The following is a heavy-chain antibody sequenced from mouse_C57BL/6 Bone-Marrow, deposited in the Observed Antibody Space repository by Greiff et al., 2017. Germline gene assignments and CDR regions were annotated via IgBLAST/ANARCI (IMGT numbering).Heavy chain of an antibody. V-gene: IGHV14-4*01. J-gene: IGHJ2*01. CDR2: IDPENGDT. CDR1: GFNIKDDY. Sequence: EVQLQQSGAELVRPGASVKLSCTASGFNIKDDYMHWVKQRPEQGLEWIGWIDPENGDTDYASKFQGKATITADTSSNTAYLPLSSLTSEDTAVYYCTHYSYGSYYFDYWGQGTTLTVSS. D-gene: IGHD1-1*01. CDR3: THYSYGSYYFDY.